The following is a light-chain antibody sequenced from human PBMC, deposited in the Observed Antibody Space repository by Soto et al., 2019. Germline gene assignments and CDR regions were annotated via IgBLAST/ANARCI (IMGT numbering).Light chain of an antibody. J-gene: IGKJ4*01. CDR3: QQYGSSPPLT. CDR1: QSVGNN. Sequence: IVITQSPTTLSVSPGVRGTLSCRASQSVGNNLAWYRQKFGQAPRLLIYGASTRATGIPARFSGSGSGTEFTLTISSLQPDDFATYYCQQYGSSPPLTFGGGTKVDIK. V-gene: IGKV3-15*01. CDR2: GAS.